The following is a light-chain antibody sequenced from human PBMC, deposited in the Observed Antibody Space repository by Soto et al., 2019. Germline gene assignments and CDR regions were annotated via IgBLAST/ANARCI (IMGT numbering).Light chain of an antibody. CDR1: SSDIGGSNY. J-gene: IGLJ2*01. CDR2: DVT. CDR3: SSDTTSRTL. Sequence: QSVLTQPASVSGSPGQSITISCTGTSSDIGGSNYVSWYHQHPGKAPKLMIYDVTNRPSGVSNRFSGSKSGNTASLTISGLLAEDEADYYCSSDTTSRTLFVGGTTVTVL. V-gene: IGLV2-14*03.